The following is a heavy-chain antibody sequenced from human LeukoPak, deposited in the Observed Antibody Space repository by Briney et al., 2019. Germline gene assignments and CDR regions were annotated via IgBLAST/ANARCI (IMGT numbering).Heavy chain of an antibody. D-gene: IGHD4-23*01. V-gene: IGHV4-59*01. CDR2: IYYSGST. Sequence: PSETLSLTCTVSGGSINTYFWSWIRQPPGKGLEWIGYIYYSGSTNYNPSLKSRVTISVDTSKNQFSLKLSSVTAADTAVYYCARDSFYGGNAFDIWGQGTMVTVSS. J-gene: IGHJ3*02. CDR1: GGSINTYF. CDR3: ARDSFYGGNAFDI.